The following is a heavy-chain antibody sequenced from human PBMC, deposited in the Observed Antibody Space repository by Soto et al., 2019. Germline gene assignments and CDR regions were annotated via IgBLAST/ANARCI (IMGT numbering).Heavy chain of an antibody. CDR1: GYTFTSYA. CDR3: ARSTYYYDSSGYSH. CDR2: INAGNGNT. Sequence: ASVKVSFKASGYTFTSYAMHWVRQAPGQRLEWMGWINAGNGNTKYSQKFQGRVTITRDTSASTAYMELSSLRSEDTAVYYCARSTYYYDSSGYSHWGQGTLVTVSS. V-gene: IGHV1-3*01. J-gene: IGHJ4*02. D-gene: IGHD3-22*01.